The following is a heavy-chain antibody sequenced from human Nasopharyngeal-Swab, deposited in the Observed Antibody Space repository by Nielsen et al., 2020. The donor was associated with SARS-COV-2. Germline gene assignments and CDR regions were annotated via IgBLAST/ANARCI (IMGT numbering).Heavy chain of an antibody. Sequence: SETLSLTCAVSGGVISTGGYSWSWIRQPPGKGLEWIGNTNGGSAYYNSSLKSRVTISVDDSNTQFSLNLTSVTAADTAVYYCARQSWNYGDFDYWGQGTLVTVSS. CDR3: ARQSWNYGDFDY. CDR1: GGVISTGGYS. V-gene: IGHV4-30-2*01. CDR2: TNGGSA. D-gene: IGHD4-17*01. J-gene: IGHJ4*02.